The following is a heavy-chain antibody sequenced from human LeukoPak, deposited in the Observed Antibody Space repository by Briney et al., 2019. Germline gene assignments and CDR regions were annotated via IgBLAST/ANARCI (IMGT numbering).Heavy chain of an antibody. J-gene: IGHJ4*02. CDR2: ISGSGSTT. CDR1: GSTFSSYA. D-gene: IGHD3-10*01. CDR3: AKPFGEIDY. Sequence: GGSLRLSCAASGSTFSSYAMSWVRQAPGKGLEWVSSISGSGSTTYYADSVKGRFTISRDNSKNTLYLQMNSLRAEDTAVYYCAKPFGEIDYWGQGTLVTVSS. V-gene: IGHV3-23*01.